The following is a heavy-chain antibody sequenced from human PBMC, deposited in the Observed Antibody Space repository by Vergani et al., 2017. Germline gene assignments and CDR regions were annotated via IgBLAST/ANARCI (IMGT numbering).Heavy chain of an antibody. Sequence: QLQLQESGPGLVKPSETLSLTCTVSGGSISSSSYYWGWIRQPPGKGLEWIGSIYYSGSTYYNPSLKSRVTISVDTSKNQFSLKLSSVTAADTAVYYCASSGYSSSWYPIYYYYGMDVWGQG. CDR1: GGSISSSSYY. D-gene: IGHD6-13*01. CDR3: ASSGYSSSWYPIYYYYGMDV. CDR2: IYYSGST. V-gene: IGHV4-39*01. J-gene: IGHJ6*02.